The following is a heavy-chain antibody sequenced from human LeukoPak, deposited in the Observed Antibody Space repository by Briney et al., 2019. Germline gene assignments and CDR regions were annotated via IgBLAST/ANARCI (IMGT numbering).Heavy chain of an antibody. Sequence: ASVKVSCKASGYTLTSYGISWVRQAPGQGLEWMGWISAYNGNTNYAQKLQGRVTMTTDTSTSTAYMELRSLRSDDTAVYYCARDRPYYYGSGEYGMDVWGQGTTVTVSS. V-gene: IGHV1-18*01. CDR1: GYTLTSYG. J-gene: IGHJ6*02. CDR2: ISAYNGNT. D-gene: IGHD3-10*01. CDR3: ARDRPYYYGSGEYGMDV.